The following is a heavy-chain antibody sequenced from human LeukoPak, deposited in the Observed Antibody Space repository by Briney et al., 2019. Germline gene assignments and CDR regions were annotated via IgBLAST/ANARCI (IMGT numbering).Heavy chain of an antibody. D-gene: IGHD3-10*01. CDR3: ARDLITMVRGVIRYYYMDV. J-gene: IGHJ6*03. V-gene: IGHV3-11*01. Sequence: GGSLRLSCVASGFTFSDYYMSWIRQSPGKGLEWVSYISSAGISIYYADSVKGRFTISRDNAKNSLYLQMNSLRADDTAVYYCARDLITMVRGVIRYYYMDVWGKGTTVTVSS. CDR1: GFTFSDYY. CDR2: ISSAGISI.